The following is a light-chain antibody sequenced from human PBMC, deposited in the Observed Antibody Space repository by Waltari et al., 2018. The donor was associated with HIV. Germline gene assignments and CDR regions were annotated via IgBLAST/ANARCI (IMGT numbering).Light chain of an antibody. CDR2: STH. CDR1: SGSVSTSYY. J-gene: IGLJ3*02. Sequence: QTVVTQEPSFSVSPGGTVTLTCGLSSGSVSTSYYTSWYQQTPGQAPRTLIYSTHTRAARVPDRFSGSILGNKAALTITGAQADDESDYYCVLYMGSGSCMFGGGTKLTVL. CDR3: VLYMGSGSCM. V-gene: IGLV8-61*01.